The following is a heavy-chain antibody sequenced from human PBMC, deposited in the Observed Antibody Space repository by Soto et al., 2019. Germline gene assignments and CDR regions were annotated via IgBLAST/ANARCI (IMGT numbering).Heavy chain of an antibody. CDR1: GGSFSGYY. D-gene: IGHD2-15*01. CDR3: ARSLFYCSGGTCYRSEYFQH. Sequence: SETLSLTCAVYGGSFSGYYWSWIRQPPGKGLEWIGEINHSGSTNYNPSLKSRVTMSVDTSKNQFSLKLTSVTAADTAVYYCARSLFYCSGGTCYRSEYFQHWARAPWSPSPQ. V-gene: IGHV4-34*01. J-gene: IGHJ1*01. CDR2: INHSGST.